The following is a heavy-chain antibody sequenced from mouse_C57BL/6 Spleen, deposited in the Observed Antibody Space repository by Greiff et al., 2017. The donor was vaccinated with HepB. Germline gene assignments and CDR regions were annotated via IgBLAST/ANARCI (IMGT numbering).Heavy chain of an antibody. Sequence: EVMLVESGGGLVQPGGSLKLSCAASGFTFSDYYMYWVRQTPEKRLEWVAYISNGGGSTYYPDTVKGRFTISRDNAKNTLYLQMSRLKSEDTAMYYCARHEGDYWGQGTSVTVSS. J-gene: IGHJ4*01. CDR3: ARHEGDY. V-gene: IGHV5-12*01. CDR1: GFTFSDYY. CDR2: ISNGGGST.